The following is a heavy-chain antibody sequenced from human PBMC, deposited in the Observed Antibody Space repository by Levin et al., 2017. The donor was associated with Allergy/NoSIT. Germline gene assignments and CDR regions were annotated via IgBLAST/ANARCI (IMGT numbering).Heavy chain of an antibody. CDR3: ARTPNILARPFDY. D-gene: IGHD6-6*01. CDR2: ISHSGRT. CDR1: GGSFRDYY. V-gene: IGHV4-34*01. J-gene: IGHJ4*02. Sequence: PSETLSLTCAVYGGSFRDYYWSWIRQPPGKGLEWIGEISHSGRTNYNPSLKSRVTISVDTSKNLFSLRSTSVTAADTAVYFCARTPNILARPFDYWGQGTLVTVSS.